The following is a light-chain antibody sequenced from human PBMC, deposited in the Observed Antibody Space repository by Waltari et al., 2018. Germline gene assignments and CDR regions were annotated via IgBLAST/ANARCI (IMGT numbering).Light chain of an antibody. V-gene: IGLV3-25*03. CDR1: LLSTHY. Sequence: SYELTQPPSVSVSPGQTARTTCPGDLLSTHYPFWYQHKPGQAPVVLIRKDTERPSGIPERFSGSSSGATVTLTISGVQAEDEGDYYCQSADNTGTYWLFGGGTKVTVL. J-gene: IGLJ3*02. CDR3: QSADNTGTYWL. CDR2: KDT.